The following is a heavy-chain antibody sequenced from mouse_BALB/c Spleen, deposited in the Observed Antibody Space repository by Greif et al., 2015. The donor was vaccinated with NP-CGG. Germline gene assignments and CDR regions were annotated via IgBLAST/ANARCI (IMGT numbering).Heavy chain of an antibody. Sequence: VQRVESGAELARPGASVKLSCKASGYTFTSYWMQWVKQRPGQGLEWIGAIYPGDGDTRYTQKFKGKATLTADKSSSTAYMQLSSLASEDSAVYYCARGDGYYDAMDYWGQGTSVTVSS. D-gene: IGHD2-3*01. CDR3: ARGDGYYDAMDY. J-gene: IGHJ4*01. CDR2: IYPGDGDT. V-gene: IGHV1-87*01. CDR1: GYTFTSYW.